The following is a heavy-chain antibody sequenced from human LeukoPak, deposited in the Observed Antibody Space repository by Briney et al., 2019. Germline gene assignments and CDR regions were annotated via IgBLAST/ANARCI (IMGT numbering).Heavy chain of an antibody. D-gene: IGHD3-9*01. CDR3: ARGLNVLRYFDWLKHYYYGMDV. J-gene: IGHJ6*02. CDR2: ISAYNGNI. Sequence: ASVKVSCKASGYTFISYGITWVRQAPGQGLEWLGWISAYNGNIDYAQKFQGRVTMTRNTSISTAYMELSSLRSEDTAVYYCARGLNVLRYFDWLKHYYYGMDVWGQGTTVTVSS. V-gene: IGHV1-8*01. CDR1: GYTFISYG.